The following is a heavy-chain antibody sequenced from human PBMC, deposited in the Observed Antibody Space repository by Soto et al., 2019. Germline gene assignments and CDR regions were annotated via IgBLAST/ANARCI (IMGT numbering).Heavy chain of an antibody. CDR1: GFTVSSNY. CDR3: ASGYYDSSGYYVLDY. V-gene: IGHV3-53*01. J-gene: IGHJ4*02. Sequence: PGGSLRLSCAASGFTVSSNYMIWVRQAPGKGLEWVSVIYRGGTTYYADSVKGRFTISRDNSKNTLYLQMNSLRAEDTAVYYCASGYYDSSGYYVLDYWGQGTLVTVSS. CDR2: IYRGGTT. D-gene: IGHD3-22*01.